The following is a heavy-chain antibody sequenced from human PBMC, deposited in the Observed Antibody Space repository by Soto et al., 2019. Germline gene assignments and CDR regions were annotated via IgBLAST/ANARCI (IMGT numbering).Heavy chain of an antibody. J-gene: IGHJ3*02. Sequence: QVQLVESGGGVVQPGRSLRLSCAASGFTFSSYAMHWVRQAPGKGLEWVAVISYDGSNKYYADSVKGRFTISRDNSKNKLYMQMNSLRAEGTAVYYCARPVGRRAFDIWGQGTMVTVSS. CDR2: ISYDGSNK. CDR3: ARPVGRRAFDI. CDR1: GFTFSSYA. V-gene: IGHV3-30-3*01.